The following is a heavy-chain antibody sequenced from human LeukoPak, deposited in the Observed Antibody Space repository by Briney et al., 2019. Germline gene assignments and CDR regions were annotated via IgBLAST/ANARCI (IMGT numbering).Heavy chain of an antibody. Sequence: SETLSLTCTASGGSITTDYWSWIRQPPGKGLEWIGYISYSGSSNYNPSLKSRVTISIDKSKNQFSLKLTSVTAADTAVYYCARVSGGFAYYFDFWGQGTLVTVSS. CDR1: GGSITTDY. CDR3: ARVSGGFAYYFDF. J-gene: IGHJ4*02. CDR2: ISYSGSS. D-gene: IGHD2-15*01. V-gene: IGHV4-59*01.